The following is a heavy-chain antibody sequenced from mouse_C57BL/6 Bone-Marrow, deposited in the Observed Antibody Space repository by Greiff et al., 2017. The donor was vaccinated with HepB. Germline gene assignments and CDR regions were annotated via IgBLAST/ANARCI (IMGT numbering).Heavy chain of an antibody. CDR1: GFTFSSYG. CDR3: ASRLHGVWFAY. Sequence: DVKLVESGGDLVKPGGSLKLSCAASGFTFSSYGMSWVRQTPDKRLEWVATISSGGSYTYYPDSVKGRFTISRDNAKNTLYLQMSSLKSEDTAMYYCASRLHGVWFAYWGQGTLVTVSA. J-gene: IGHJ3*01. V-gene: IGHV5-6*02. CDR2: ISSGGSYT. D-gene: IGHD2-4*01.